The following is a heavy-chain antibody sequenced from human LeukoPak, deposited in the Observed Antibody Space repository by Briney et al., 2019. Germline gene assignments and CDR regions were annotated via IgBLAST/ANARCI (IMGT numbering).Heavy chain of an antibody. CDR1: GGTFSSYA. CDR3: AREDDGYNPTGY. CDR2: IIPIFGTA. D-gene: IGHD5-24*01. Sequence: SVKVSCKASGGTFSSYAISWVRQAPGQGLAWMGGIIPIFGTANYAQKFQGRVTITTDESTSTAYMELSSLRSEDTAVYYCAREDDGYNPTGYWGQGTLVTVSS. J-gene: IGHJ4*02. V-gene: IGHV1-69*05.